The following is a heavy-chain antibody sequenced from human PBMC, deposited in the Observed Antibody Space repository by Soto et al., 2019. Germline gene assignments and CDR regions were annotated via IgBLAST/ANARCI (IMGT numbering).Heavy chain of an antibody. CDR3: ARDVGPTVVTPPYYYYGMDV. Sequence: PGGSLRLSCAASGFTFSSYSMNWVRQAPGKGLEWVSSISSSSSYIYYADSVKGRFTISRDNAKNSLYLQMNSLRAEDTAVYYCARDVGPTVVTPPYYYYGMDVWGQGTTVTVSS. D-gene: IGHD4-17*01. V-gene: IGHV3-21*01. CDR1: GFTFSSYS. CDR2: ISSSSSYI. J-gene: IGHJ6*02.